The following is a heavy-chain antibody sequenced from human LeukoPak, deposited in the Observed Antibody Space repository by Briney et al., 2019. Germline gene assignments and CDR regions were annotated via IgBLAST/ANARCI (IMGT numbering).Heavy chain of an antibody. CDR1: GGSFSGYY. Sequence: PSETLSLTCAVYGGSFSGYYCSWIRQPPGKGPEWIGEINHSGSTNYNPSLKSRVTISVDTSKNQFSLKLSSVTAADTAVYYCARARRYYDSSGYSIWGQGTLATVSS. J-gene: IGHJ4*02. CDR2: INHSGST. CDR3: ARARRYYDSSGYSI. V-gene: IGHV4-34*01. D-gene: IGHD3-22*01.